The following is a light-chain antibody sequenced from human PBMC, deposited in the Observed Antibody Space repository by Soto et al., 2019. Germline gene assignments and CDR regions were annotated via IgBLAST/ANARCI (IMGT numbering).Light chain of an antibody. J-gene: IGKJ1*01. CDR3: QQYGAAPRT. CDR1: RRGGRDN. Sequence: VLAPCSRTLSLSPAETSTPSCRASRRGGRDNLAWLQQKPGQAPRVLIYGASTRAAGIPDRFSGSGSGTAFTLTISRLEAEDSAVYYCQQYGAAPRTFGQGTKVDIK. CDR2: GAS. V-gene: IGKV3-20*01.